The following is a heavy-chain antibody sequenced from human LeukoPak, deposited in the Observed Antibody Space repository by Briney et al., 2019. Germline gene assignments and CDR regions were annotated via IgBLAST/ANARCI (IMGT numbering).Heavy chain of an antibody. J-gene: IGHJ3*02. V-gene: IGHV4-34*01. CDR2: INHSGST. D-gene: IGHD6-6*01. CDR3: ARHGLVAARHAFDI. Sequence: SETLSLTCAVYGGSFSGYYWSWIRQPPGKGWEGMGEINHSGSTNYNPSLKSRVTISVDTSKNQFSLKLSSVTAAETAVYYCARHGLVAARHAFDIWAKGQWSPSLQ. CDR1: GGSFSGYY.